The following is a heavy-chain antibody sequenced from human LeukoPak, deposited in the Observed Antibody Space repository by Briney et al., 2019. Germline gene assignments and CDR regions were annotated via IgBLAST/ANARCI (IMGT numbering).Heavy chain of an antibody. CDR1: GFTFSNYW. V-gene: IGHV3-7*03. J-gene: IGHJ4*02. CDR3: VRDDRTMVRGVPDY. Sequence: GGSLRLSCAASGFTFSNYWMNWVRQAPGKGLEWVANIKQDGSEKYYVDSVKGRFTISRDNGKNALYLQMNRLRAEDTAVYYCVRDDRTMVRGVPDYWGQGTLSPSPQ. D-gene: IGHD3-10*01. CDR2: IKQDGSEK.